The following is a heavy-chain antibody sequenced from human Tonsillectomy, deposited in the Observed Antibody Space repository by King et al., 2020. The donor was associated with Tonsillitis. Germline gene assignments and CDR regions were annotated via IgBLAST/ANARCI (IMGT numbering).Heavy chain of an antibody. Sequence: VQLVESGGGLVKTGGSLRLSCAASGFSVSDYSLNWVRQAPGRGLQWISSISSFSTYIYYADSVKGRFTISRDNAKKLVFLQMIYLRADDPALYFCVKSPKVKADKWFWFFDFWGRGTPVTVSS. D-gene: IGHD3-22*01. CDR1: GFSVSDYS. CDR3: VKSPKVKADKWFWFFDF. CDR2: ISSFSTYI. V-gene: IGHV3-21*01. J-gene: IGHJ2*01.